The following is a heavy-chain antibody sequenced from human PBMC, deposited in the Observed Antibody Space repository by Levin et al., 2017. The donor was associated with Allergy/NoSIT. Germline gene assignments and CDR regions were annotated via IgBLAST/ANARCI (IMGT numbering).Heavy chain of an antibody. CDR2: INWNGGST. CDR3: ARGECSSTSCFSHYYYYMDV. D-gene: IGHD2-2*01. V-gene: IGHV3-20*04. J-gene: IGHJ6*03. Sequence: GGSLRLSCAASGFTFDDYGMSWVRQAPGKGLEWVSGINWNGGSTGYADSVKGRFTISRDNAKNSLYLQMNSLRAEDTALYYCARGECSSTSCFSHYYYYMDVWGKGTTVTVSS. CDR1: GFTFDDYG.